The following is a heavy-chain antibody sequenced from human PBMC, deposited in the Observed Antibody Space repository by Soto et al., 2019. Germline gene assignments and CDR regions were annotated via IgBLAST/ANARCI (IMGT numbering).Heavy chain of an antibody. D-gene: IGHD4-4*01. Sequence: SETLSLTCTVSCGSLNNYFWNWIRQPAGKGLEWIGRIYISGSANYNPSLKSRVTMSVDTSKNHFSLKLSPVTAADTAIYYCARDYNNRAGRGFDPWGQGTLVTVSS. CDR2: IYISGSA. J-gene: IGHJ5*02. V-gene: IGHV4-4*07. CDR1: CGSLNNYF. CDR3: ARDYNNRAGRGFDP.